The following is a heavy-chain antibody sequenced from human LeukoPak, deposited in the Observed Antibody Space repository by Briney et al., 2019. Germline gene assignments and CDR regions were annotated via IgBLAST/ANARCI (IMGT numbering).Heavy chain of an antibody. V-gene: IGHV4-31*03. CDR3: ARGFNRQQLASDAFGI. J-gene: IGHJ3*02. CDR2: IYYSGST. D-gene: IGHD6-13*01. CDR1: GGSISSGGYY. Sequence: SETLSLTCTVSGGSISSGGYYWSWIRQHPGKGLEWIGYIYYSGSTYYNPSLRSRVTISVDTSKNQFSLKLSSVTAADTAVYYCARGFNRQQLASDAFGIWGQGTMVTVSS.